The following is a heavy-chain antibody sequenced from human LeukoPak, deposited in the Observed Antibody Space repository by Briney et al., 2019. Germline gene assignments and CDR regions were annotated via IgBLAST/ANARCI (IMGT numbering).Heavy chain of an antibody. CDR1: GGSISSSSYY. Sequence: SETLSLTRTVSGGSISSSSYYWGWIRRPPGKGLEWIGSIYYSGSTYYNPSLKSRVTMSVDTSKNQFSLKLNSVTAADTAVYYCASQDYSSGWYYFDYWGQGTLVTVSS. CDR3: ASQDYSSGWYYFDY. D-gene: IGHD6-19*01. CDR2: IYYSGST. V-gene: IGHV4-39*01. J-gene: IGHJ4*02.